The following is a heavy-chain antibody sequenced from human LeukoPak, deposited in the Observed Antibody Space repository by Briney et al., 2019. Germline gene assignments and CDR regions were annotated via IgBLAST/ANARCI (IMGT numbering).Heavy chain of an antibody. CDR1: GFTFSSYG. D-gene: IGHD3-22*01. Sequence: PGGSLRLFCAASGFTFSSYGMHWVRQAPGKGLEWVAFIRYDGSNKYYADSVKGRFTISRDNSKNTLYLQMNSLRAEDTAVYYCAAGSASITMIVVGIIAEYFQHWGQGTLVTVSS. V-gene: IGHV3-30*02. J-gene: IGHJ1*01. CDR2: IRYDGSNK. CDR3: AAGSASITMIVVGIIAEYFQH.